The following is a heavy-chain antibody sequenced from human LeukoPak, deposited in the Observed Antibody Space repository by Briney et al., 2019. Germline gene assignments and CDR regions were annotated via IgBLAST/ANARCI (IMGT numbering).Heavy chain of an antibody. J-gene: IGHJ3*02. Sequence: SETLSLTCTASGGSISSYYWSWIRQPPGKGLEWIGYIYYSGSTNYNPSLKSRVTISVDTSKNQFSLKLSSVTAADTAVYYCARTRGDAFDIWGQGTMVTVSS. CDR1: GGSISSYY. CDR2: IYYSGST. CDR3: ARTRGDAFDI. V-gene: IGHV4-59*01.